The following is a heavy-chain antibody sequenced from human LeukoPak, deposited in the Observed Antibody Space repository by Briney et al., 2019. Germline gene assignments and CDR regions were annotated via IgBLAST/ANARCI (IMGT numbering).Heavy chain of an antibody. CDR3: ARSMVTIPIPGGY. D-gene: IGHD2-2*02. CDR2: INSDGSST. J-gene: IGHJ4*02. Sequence: GGSLRLSCAASGFTFSRDWMHWVRQAPGKGLGWVSRINSDGSSTSYADSVKGRFTISRDNAKNTLYLQMNSLRAEDTAVYYCARSMVTIPIPGGYWGQGTLVTVSS. V-gene: IGHV3-74*01. CDR1: GFTFSRDW.